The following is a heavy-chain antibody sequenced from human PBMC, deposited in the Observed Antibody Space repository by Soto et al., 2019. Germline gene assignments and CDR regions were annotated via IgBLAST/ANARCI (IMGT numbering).Heavy chain of an antibody. V-gene: IGHV3-30-3*01. Sequence: QVQLVESGGGVVQPGRSLRLSCAASGFTFSSYAMHWVRQAPGKGLEWVAVISYDGSNKYYADSVKGRFTISRDNSKNTLYLQMNSLRAEDTAVYYCARDPKHPTAIVVVTATPYNWFDPWGQGTLVTVSS. CDR3: ARDPKHPTAIVVVTATPYNWFDP. D-gene: IGHD2-21*02. J-gene: IGHJ5*02. CDR2: ISYDGSNK. CDR1: GFTFSSYA.